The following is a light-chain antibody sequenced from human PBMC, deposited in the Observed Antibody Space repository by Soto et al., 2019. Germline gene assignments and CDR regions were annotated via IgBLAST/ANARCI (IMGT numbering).Light chain of an antibody. Sequence: QSVLTQPPSASGSPGQSVAISCTGTSSDVGGYNYVSWYQQHPGKAPKLMIYEVNKRPSGVPDRCAGPKSGNTASLTVSGIQAEDESDYYCSSYAGSSNVFGTGTKLTVL. V-gene: IGLV2-8*01. CDR1: SSDVGGYNY. CDR3: SSYAGSSNV. CDR2: EVN. J-gene: IGLJ6*01.